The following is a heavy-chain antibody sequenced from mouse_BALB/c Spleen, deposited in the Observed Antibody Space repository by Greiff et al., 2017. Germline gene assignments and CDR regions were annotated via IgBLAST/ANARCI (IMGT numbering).Heavy chain of an antibody. CDR2: IYPGDGDT. Sequence: QVQLKQSGAELARPGASVKLSCKASGYTFTSYWMQWVKQRPGQGLEWIGAIYPGDGDTRYTQKFKGKATLTADKSSSTAYMQLSSLASEDSAVYYCARDWDKTYWGQGTLVTVSA. CDR1: GYTFTSYW. V-gene: IGHV1-87*01. J-gene: IGHJ3*01. D-gene: IGHD4-1*01. CDR3: ARDWDKTY.